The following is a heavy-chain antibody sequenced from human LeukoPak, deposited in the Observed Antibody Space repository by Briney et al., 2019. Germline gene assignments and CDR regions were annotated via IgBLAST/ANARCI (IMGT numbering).Heavy chain of an antibody. V-gene: IGHV3-21*01. CDR1: GFTFSSYS. CDR2: ISSSSSYI. J-gene: IGHJ4*02. D-gene: IGHD3-3*01. Sequence: GGSLRLSCAASGFTFSSYSMNWVRQAPGKGLEWVSSISSSSSYIYYADSVKGRFTISRDNAKNSLYLQMNSLRAEDTAVYYCARDHYDFWSGYYWFDYWGQGTLVTVSS. CDR3: ARDHYDFWSGYYWFDY.